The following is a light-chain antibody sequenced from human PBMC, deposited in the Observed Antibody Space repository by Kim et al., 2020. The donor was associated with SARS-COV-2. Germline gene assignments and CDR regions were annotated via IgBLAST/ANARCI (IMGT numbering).Light chain of an antibody. CDR2: GAS. Sequence: PGETATLSCSASRSLSTGLAWYQHKPGQSPRLLIYGASTRATGVPARFSGSGSGTEFTLTISTLQSEDFAIYYCQQYNNWPPWTFGQGTKVDIK. J-gene: IGKJ1*01. CDR3: QQYNNWPPWT. CDR1: RSLSTG. V-gene: IGKV3-15*01.